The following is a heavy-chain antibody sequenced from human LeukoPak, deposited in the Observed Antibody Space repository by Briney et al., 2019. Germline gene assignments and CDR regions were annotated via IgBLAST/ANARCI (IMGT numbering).Heavy chain of an antibody. Sequence: GGSLRLSCAASGSTFDDYAMHWVRQAPGKGLEWVSLISGDGGSTYYADSVKGRFTISRDNSKNSLYLQMNSLRTEDTALYYCAKTMLYYDSSGYYGFDYWGQGTLVTVSS. D-gene: IGHD3-22*01. CDR2: ISGDGGST. J-gene: IGHJ4*02. CDR1: GSTFDDYA. CDR3: AKTMLYYDSSGYYGFDY. V-gene: IGHV3-43*02.